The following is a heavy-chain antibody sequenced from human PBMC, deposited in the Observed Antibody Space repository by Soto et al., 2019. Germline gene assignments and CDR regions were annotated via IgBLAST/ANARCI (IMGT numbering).Heavy chain of an antibody. J-gene: IGHJ2*01. CDR2: ITGSGGST. CDR3: ASFYFLAEDGKRDTVPVSAFLLNRSSDL. V-gene: IGHV3-23*01. D-gene: IGHD2-15*01. Sequence: PGKGLEWISVITGSGGSTYYADSVKGRFTISRDTSKNSLYRQMNSLRAEDTAVYYCASFYFLAEDGKRDTVPVSAFLLNRSSDL.